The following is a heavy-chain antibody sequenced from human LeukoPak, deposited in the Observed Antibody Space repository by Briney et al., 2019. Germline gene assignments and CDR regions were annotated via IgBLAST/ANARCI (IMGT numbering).Heavy chain of an antibody. J-gene: IGHJ6*02. V-gene: IGHV1-8*01. CDR2: MNPNNGKT. CDR3: ARGGTLVQGVTILYGMDV. D-gene: IGHD3-10*01. CDR1: GDTFTSYD. Sequence: ASVTVSCKASGDTFTSYDMNWVRQAPGQGLEWMGWMNPNNGKTVYAQKFRGRVTMPGDTSTSTAYMELSSLRSEDTAVYYCARGGTLVQGVTILYGMDVWGQGTTVTVSS.